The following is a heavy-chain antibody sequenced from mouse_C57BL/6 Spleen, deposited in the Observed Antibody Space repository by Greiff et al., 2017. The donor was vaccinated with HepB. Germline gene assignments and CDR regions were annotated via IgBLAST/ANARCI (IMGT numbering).Heavy chain of an antibody. J-gene: IGHJ1*03. D-gene: IGHD1-1*01. CDR2: ISYDGSN. CDR3: ASQSSYGYFDV. Sequence: EVQLQQSGPGLVKPSQSLSLTCSVTGYSITSGYYWNWIRQFPGNKLEWMGYISYDGSNNYNPSLKNRISITRDTSKNQFFLKLNSVTTEDTATYYCASQSSYGYFDVWGTGTTVTVSS. V-gene: IGHV3-6*01. CDR1: GYSITSGYY.